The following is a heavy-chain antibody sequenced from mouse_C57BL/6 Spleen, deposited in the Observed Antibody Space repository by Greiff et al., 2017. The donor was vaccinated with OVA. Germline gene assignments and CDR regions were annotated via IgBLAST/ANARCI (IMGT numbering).Heavy chain of an antibody. CDR2: IYPGSGNT. Sequence: QVQLQQSGAELVRPGASVKLSCKASGYTFTDYYINWVKQRPGQGLEWIARIYPGSGNTYYNEKFKGKATLTAEKSSSTAYMQLSSLTSEDSAVYFCARYDYEFDVWGTGTTVTVSS. V-gene: IGHV1-76*01. CDR3: ARYDYEFDV. J-gene: IGHJ1*03. D-gene: IGHD2-4*01. CDR1: GYTFTDYY.